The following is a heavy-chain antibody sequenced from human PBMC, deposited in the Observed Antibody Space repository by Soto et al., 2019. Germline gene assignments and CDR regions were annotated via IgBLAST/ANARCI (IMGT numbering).Heavy chain of an antibody. Sequence: QVQLVQSGAEVKKPGSSVKVSCKASGGTFSSYAISWVRQAPGQGLEWMGGIIPIFGTANYAQKFQGRVTITADESTSTAYMELSSLRSEDTAVYYWGCSMTTVTPLLYGMDVWGQGTTVTVSS. CDR1: GGTFSSYA. V-gene: IGHV1-69*01. J-gene: IGHJ6*02. D-gene: IGHD4-4*01. CDR3: GCSMTTVTPLLYGMDV. CDR2: IIPIFGTA.